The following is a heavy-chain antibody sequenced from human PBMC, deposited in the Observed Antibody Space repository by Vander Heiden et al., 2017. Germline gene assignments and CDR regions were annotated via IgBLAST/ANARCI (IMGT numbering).Heavy chain of an antibody. CDR2: IYTSGST. CDR1: GGSISSYY. V-gene: IGHV4-4*07. D-gene: IGHD3-22*01. CDR3: ARSRGYYDSSGYYSDAFDI. Sequence: QVQLQESGPGLVKPSETLYLTCTVSGGSISSYYWSWIRQPAGKGLEWIGRIYTSGSTNYNPSLKSRVTMSVDTSKNQFSLKLSSVTAADTAVYYCARSRGYYDSSGYYSDAFDIWGQGTMVTVSS. J-gene: IGHJ3*02.